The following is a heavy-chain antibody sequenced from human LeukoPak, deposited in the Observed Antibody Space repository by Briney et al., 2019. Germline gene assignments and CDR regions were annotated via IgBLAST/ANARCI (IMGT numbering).Heavy chain of an antibody. CDR3: AKSGTIFGVVITYFDY. D-gene: IGHD3-3*01. Sequence: PGGSLRLPCAASGFTFSSYAMSWVRQAPGRGLEWVSAISGSGGSTYYADSVKGRFTISRDNSKNTLYLQMNSLRAEDTAVYYCAKSGTIFGVVITYFDYWGQGTLVTVSS. V-gene: IGHV3-23*01. CDR1: GFTFSSYA. CDR2: ISGSGGST. J-gene: IGHJ4*02.